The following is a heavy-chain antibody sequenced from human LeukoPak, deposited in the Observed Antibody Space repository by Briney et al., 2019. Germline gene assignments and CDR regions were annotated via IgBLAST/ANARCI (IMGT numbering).Heavy chain of an antibody. CDR3: ARAPNTGIVGAAAFDY. Sequence: ASVKVSCKASGGTFSSYTISWVRQAPGQGLEWMGRIIPILGIANYAQKFQGRVTITADKSTSTAYMERSSLRSEDTAVYYCARAPNTGIVGAAAFDYWAREPWSPSPQ. CDR2: IIPILGIA. J-gene: IGHJ4*02. V-gene: IGHV1-69*02. CDR1: GGTFSSYT. D-gene: IGHD1-26*01.